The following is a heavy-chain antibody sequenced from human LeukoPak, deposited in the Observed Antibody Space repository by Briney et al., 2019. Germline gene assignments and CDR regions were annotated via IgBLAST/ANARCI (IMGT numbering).Heavy chain of an antibody. CDR1: GGSISSGGYS. D-gene: IGHD5-12*01. CDR3: ARAPSGYDPPYYYYGMDV. J-gene: IGHJ6*02. CDR2: IYHSGST. V-gene: IGHV4-30-2*01. Sequence: SETLSLTCAVSGGSISSGGYSWSWIRQPPGKGLEWIGYIYHSGSTYYNPSLKSRVTISVDRSKNQFSLKLSSVTAADTAVYYCARAPSGYDPPYYYYGMDVWGQGTTVTVSS.